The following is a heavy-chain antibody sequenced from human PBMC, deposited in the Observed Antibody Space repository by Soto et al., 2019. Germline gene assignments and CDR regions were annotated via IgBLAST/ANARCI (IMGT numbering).Heavy chain of an antibody. D-gene: IGHD3-10*01. J-gene: IGHJ6*02. CDR2: ISYSANT. CDR3: ARAVPGFYGMDV. CDR1: GGSISSGGYY. Sequence: QVQLQESGPRLVKPSQTLSLTCTVSGGSISSGGYYWSWIRQHPGKGLEWIGYISYSANTYYNPSLRRRXXIXVXRSKSHFSLNLNSVTAADTATYYCARAVPGFYGMDVWGQGTTVTVSS. V-gene: IGHV4-31*03.